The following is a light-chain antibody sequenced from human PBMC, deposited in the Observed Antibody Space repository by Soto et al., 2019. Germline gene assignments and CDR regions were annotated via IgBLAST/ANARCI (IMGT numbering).Light chain of an antibody. CDR3: QVWDRSRAHVV. CDR1: NIGSVS. Sequence: SSVLTQPPSVSVAPGQTATITCGGANIGSVSVHWYQQRAGQAPILVIFDDTDRPSGIPVRFSGSNSGNTATLTISRVEAGDEADFYCQVWDRSRAHVVFGGGTKLTVL. J-gene: IGLJ2*01. V-gene: IGLV3-21*02. CDR2: DDT.